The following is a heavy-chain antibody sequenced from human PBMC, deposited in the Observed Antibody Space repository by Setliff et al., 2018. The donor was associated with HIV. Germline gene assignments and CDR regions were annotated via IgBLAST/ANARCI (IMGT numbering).Heavy chain of an antibody. J-gene: IGHJ4*02. CDR2: INPNSGGT. D-gene: IGHD6-13*01. CDR1: GYTFTGNY. CDR3: ARADSSNWYHVDY. V-gene: IGHV1-2*02. Sequence: ASVKVSCKASGYTFTGNYTHWVRQAPGQGLEWMGWINPNSGGTNYEQKFQGRVTMTRDTSISTAYMELSRLRSDDTALYYCARADSSNWYHVDYWGQGTLVTVSS.